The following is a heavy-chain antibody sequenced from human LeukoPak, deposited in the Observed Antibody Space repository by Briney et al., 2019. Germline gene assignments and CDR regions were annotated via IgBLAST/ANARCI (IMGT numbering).Heavy chain of an antibody. J-gene: IGHJ4*02. CDR3: AKDRGSGSYPKVYYFDY. D-gene: IGHD1-26*01. Sequence: QPGGSLRLSCAASGFTFSSYAMSWVRLAPGKGLEWVSAISGSGGSTYYADSVKGRFTISRDNSKNTLYLQMNSLRAEDTAVYYCAKDRGSGSYPKVYYFDYWGQGTLVTVSS. V-gene: IGHV3-23*01. CDR2: ISGSGGST. CDR1: GFTFSSYA.